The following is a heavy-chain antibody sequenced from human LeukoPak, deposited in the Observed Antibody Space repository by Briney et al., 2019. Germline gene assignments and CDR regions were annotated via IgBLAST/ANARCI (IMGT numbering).Heavy chain of an antibody. Sequence: GGSLRLSCSASGFTFSDYAMHWVRQAPGKGLEWVAVISYDGSNKYYADSVKGRFTISRDNSKNTLYLQMNSLRAEDTAVYYCARDRQVGYSYGDAFDIWGQGTMVTVSS. V-gene: IGHV3-30-3*01. CDR3: ARDRQVGYSYGDAFDI. D-gene: IGHD5-18*01. J-gene: IGHJ3*02. CDR1: GFTFSDYA. CDR2: ISYDGSNK.